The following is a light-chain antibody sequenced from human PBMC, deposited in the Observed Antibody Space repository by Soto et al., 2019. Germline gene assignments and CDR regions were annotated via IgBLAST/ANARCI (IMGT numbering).Light chain of an antibody. CDR1: QSVGRW. Sequence: DIQMTHSPATLPASVGDSVTITVRASQSVGRWLAWYQQKPGKAPQVLIYKASDLKSGVPSRFSGSGSVTEFTLNISGLQPDDSATYYCQQYETYATVGQGTKVDI. V-gene: IGKV1-5*03. CDR3: QQYETYAT. CDR2: KAS. J-gene: IGKJ1*01.